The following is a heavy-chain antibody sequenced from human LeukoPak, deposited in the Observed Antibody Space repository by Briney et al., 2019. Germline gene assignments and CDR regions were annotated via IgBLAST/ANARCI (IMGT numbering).Heavy chain of an antibody. D-gene: IGHD4-17*01. CDR2: VYKSGST. Sequence: SETLSLTCTVSGGSISTTTYYWAWIRQSPETGLEWLGSVYKSGSTYYNPSLNSRATITVDTSKNQFSLNLRSVTAADTSVYFCARHGDNADYTIFYWFDSWGQGALVTASS. V-gene: IGHV4-39*01. CDR1: GGSISTTTYY. CDR3: ARHGDNADYTIFYWFDS. J-gene: IGHJ5*01.